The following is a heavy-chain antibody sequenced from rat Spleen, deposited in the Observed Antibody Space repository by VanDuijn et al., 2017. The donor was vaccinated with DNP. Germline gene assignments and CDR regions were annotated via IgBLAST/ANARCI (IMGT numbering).Heavy chain of an antibody. CDR2: ITNNGGST. D-gene: IGHD1-1*01. J-gene: IGHJ4*01. CDR3: ARVQVGYYAMDA. Sequence: EVQLVESGGGLVQPGRSLKLSCAASGFTFSNYAMAWVRQAPTKGLEWVASITNNGGSTYYGDSVKGRFTISRDNAKSTLYLQMDSLRSEETATYYCARVQVGYYAMDAWGQGTSVTVSS. CDR1: GFTFSNYA. V-gene: IGHV5S11*01.